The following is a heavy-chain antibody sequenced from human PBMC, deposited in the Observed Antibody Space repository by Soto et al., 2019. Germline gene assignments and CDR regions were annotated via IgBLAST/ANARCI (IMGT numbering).Heavy chain of an antibody. V-gene: IGHV1-18*01. CDR2: ISAYYGNT. CDR3: ARDVDTSGYPDD. CDR1: GYTFTSYG. D-gene: IGHD3-22*01. J-gene: IGHJ4*02. Sequence: ASVKVSCKASGYTFTSYGISWVRQAPGQGLEWMGWISAYYGNTNYAQKLQGRVTMTTDTSTSTAYMELRNLRSEVSAVYYCARDVDTSGYPDDWGQGTLVTVSS.